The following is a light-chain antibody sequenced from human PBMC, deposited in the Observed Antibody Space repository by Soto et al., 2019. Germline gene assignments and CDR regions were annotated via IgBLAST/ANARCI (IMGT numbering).Light chain of an antibody. Sequence: QSALTQPPSASGSPGQSVTISCIGTSSDVGGYNYVSWYQQHPGKAPKLMIYEVSKRPSGVPDRFSGSKSGNTASLTVSGLQAEDEADYYCSSYAGNNVVFGGGTKLTVL. CDR3: SSYAGNNVV. V-gene: IGLV2-8*01. J-gene: IGLJ2*01. CDR2: EVS. CDR1: SSDVGGYNY.